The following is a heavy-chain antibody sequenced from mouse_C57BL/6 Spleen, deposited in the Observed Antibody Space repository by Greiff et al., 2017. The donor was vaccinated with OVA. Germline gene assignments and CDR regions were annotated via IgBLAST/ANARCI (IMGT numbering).Heavy chain of an antibody. D-gene: IGHD1-1*01. Sequence: VQLQQSGAELVRPGASVKLSCTASGFNIKDDYMHWVKQRPEQGLEWIGWIDPENGDTEYASKFQGKATITADTSSNTAYLQLSSLTSEDTAVYYCTTGYYGSLSWCAYWGQGTLVTVAA. V-gene: IGHV14-4*01. CDR2: IDPENGDT. J-gene: IGHJ3*01. CDR1: GFNIKDDY. CDR3: TTGYYGSLSWCAY.